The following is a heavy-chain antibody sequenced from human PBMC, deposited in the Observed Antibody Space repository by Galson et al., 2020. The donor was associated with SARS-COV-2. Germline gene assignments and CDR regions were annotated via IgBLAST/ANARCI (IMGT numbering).Heavy chain of an antibody. Sequence: SETLSLTCGVSGYSISNGYFWGWVRQPPGKGLEWIGSIFQTGTTYYNPSLKSRVTMSVDKSKNQFSLKLSFVTAADTAVYFCARDRDYRGSPFDYWGQGIMVTVSS. D-gene: IGHD2-15*01. CDR3: ARDRDYRGSPFDY. CDR1: GYSISNGYF. V-gene: IGHV4-38-2*02. J-gene: IGHJ4*02. CDR2: IFQTGTT.